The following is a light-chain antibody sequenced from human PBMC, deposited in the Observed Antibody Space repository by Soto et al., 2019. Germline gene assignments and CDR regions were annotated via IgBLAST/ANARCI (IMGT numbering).Light chain of an antibody. V-gene: IGKV3-11*01. CDR2: DAS. CDR1: ERIGTS. CDR3: QHRSDLPP. J-gene: IGKJ4*01. Sequence: EIVLTQSPATLSASPGERVTLSCRASERIGTSLAWYQQKPGQAPRLLIYDASIRATGIPARFSGGGSGTDFPLTISSLDPEDFAVYFCQHRSDLPPFGGGTKVEI.